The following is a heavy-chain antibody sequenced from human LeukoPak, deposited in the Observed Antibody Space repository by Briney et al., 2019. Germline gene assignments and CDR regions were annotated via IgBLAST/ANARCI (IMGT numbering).Heavy chain of an antibody. CDR1: GFTFSSYA. Sequence: GGSLRLSCAASGFTFSSYAMHWVRQAPGKGLEWVSRINTDGSGTTYADSVKGRFTISRDNAKNTLDLQMNSLRAEDTAVYYCARDRSGNNYYIDVWGKGTTVTVSS. V-gene: IGHV3-74*03. CDR3: ARDRSGNNYYIDV. J-gene: IGHJ6*03. D-gene: IGHD1-26*01. CDR2: INTDGSGT.